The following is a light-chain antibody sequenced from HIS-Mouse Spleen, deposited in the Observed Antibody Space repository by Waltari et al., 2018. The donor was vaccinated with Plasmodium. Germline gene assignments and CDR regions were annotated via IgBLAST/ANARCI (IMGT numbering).Light chain of an antibody. CDR2: KDS. CDR1: ALPKQY. J-gene: IGLJ1*01. Sequence: SYELTQPPSVPVSPGQTARITCSGDALPKQYAYWYQQKPGQAPVLVIDKDSERPSGIPERFSGSSSGTTVTLTISGVQAEDEADYYCQSADSSGTYVFGTGTKVTVL. V-gene: IGLV3-25*03. CDR3: QSADSSGTYV.